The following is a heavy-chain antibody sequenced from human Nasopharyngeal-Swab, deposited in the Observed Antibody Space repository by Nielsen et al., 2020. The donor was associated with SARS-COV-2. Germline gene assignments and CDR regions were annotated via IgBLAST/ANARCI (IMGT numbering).Heavy chain of an antibody. CDR3: ARVAAGHYYYYYMDV. D-gene: IGHD6-25*01. J-gene: IGHJ6*03. CDR2: ISSSSYI. V-gene: IGHV3-21*01. Sequence: GGSLRLSCAASGFTFSSYSMNWVRQAPGKGLEWVSSISSSSYIYYADSVKGRFTISRDNAKNSLYLQMNSLRAEDTAVYYCARVAAGHYYYYYMDVWGKGTTVTVSS. CDR1: GFTFSSYS.